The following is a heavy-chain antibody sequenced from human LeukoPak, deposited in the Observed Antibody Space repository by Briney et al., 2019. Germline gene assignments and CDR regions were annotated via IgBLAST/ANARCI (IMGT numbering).Heavy chain of an antibody. D-gene: IGHD6-13*01. Sequence: GGSLRLSCAASGFTFSSYWMSWVRQAPGKGLEGVANIKQDGSEKYYVDSVKGRFTISRDNAKNSLYLQMNSLRAEDTAVYYCAREAYSSSWYPSQDAFDIWGQGTMVTVSS. J-gene: IGHJ3*02. CDR2: IKQDGSEK. V-gene: IGHV3-7*01. CDR3: AREAYSSSWYPSQDAFDI. CDR1: GFTFSSYW.